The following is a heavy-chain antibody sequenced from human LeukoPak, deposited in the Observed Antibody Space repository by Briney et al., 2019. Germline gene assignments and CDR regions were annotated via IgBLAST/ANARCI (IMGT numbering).Heavy chain of an antibody. J-gene: IGHJ4*02. CDR1: GFTFSDYY. Sequence: GGSLRFSCAASGFTFSDYYMSWIRQVPGKGLEWLSYIDGGGTITYYAAFEEGRFTISRDNAKNSVYLQMDSLRAEDTAVYYCARDRGYGSGYYFDNWGQGTLVTVSS. D-gene: IGHD3-3*01. CDR3: ARDRGYGSGYYFDN. CDR2: IDGGGTIT. V-gene: IGHV3-11*04.